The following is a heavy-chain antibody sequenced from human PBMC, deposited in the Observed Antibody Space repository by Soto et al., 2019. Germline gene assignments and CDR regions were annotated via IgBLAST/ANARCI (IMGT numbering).Heavy chain of an antibody. CDR2: IYHSGST. CDR3: ARGGNVAAAGTIYLDS. J-gene: IGHJ4*02. CDR1: GDSISSRNW. V-gene: IGHV4-4*02. Sequence: QVQLQESGPGLVKPSGTLSLTCAVSGDSISSRNWWTWVRQPPGKGLEWIGEIYHSGSTSYSPTLKSRVTISVDMSKNQFSLTLTSVTAADTAVYYCARGGNVAAAGTIYLDSWGQGTLVTVSS. D-gene: IGHD6-13*01.